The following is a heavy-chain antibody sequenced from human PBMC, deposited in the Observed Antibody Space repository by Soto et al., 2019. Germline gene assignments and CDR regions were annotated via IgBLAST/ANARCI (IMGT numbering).Heavy chain of an antibody. D-gene: IGHD2-2*01. CDR2: INAGNGNT. J-gene: IGHJ6*02. Sequence: ASVKVSCKASGYTFTSYAMHWVRQAPGQRLEWMGWINAGNGNTKYSQKFQGRVTITRDTSASTAYMELSSLRSEDTAVYYCARDPPYCSSTSCRNYGMDVWGQGTTVTVSS. CDR1: GYTFTSYA. V-gene: IGHV1-3*01. CDR3: ARDPPYCSSTSCRNYGMDV.